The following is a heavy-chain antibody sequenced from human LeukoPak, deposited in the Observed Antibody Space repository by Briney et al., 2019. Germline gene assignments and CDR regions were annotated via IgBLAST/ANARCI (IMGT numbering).Heavy chain of an antibody. CDR2: INAGNGNT. CDR1: GYTFTSYA. V-gene: IGHV1-3*01. J-gene: IGHJ4*02. CDR3: ARVQWLDYFDY. D-gene: IGHD6-19*01. Sequence: ASVKVSCKASGYTFTSYAMHWVRQAPGQRLEWMGWINAGNGNTKYSQKFQGRVTITRDTSASTAYMELGSLRSEDTAVYYCARVQWLDYFDYWGQGTLVTVSS.